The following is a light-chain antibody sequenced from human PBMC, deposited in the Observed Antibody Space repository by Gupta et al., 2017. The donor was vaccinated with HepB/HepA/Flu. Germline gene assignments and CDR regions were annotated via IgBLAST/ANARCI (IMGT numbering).Light chain of an antibody. Sequence: DIQMTQSPSSLSASVGDKVTITCRASQSISTYLNWYQQEPGKAPKVLIYAASSLQSGLPSRFSGSGSGTDFTLTISSLQPEDFATYYCQQNDNTPRTFGQGTKVEIK. V-gene: IGKV1-39*01. CDR3: QQNDNTPRT. CDR2: AAS. J-gene: IGKJ1*01. CDR1: QSISTY.